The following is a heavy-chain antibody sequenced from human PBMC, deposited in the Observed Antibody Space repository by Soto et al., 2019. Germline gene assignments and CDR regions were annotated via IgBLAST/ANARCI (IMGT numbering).Heavy chain of an antibody. Sequence: QVQLQQWGAGLLKPSETLSLTCAVYGGSFSGYYWSWIRQPPGKGLEWIGEINHSGSTNYNPSPKSRVTISVDTSKNQFSLKLSSVTAADTAVYYCARERRVRGVADYWGQGTLVTVSS. V-gene: IGHV4-34*01. J-gene: IGHJ4*02. CDR2: INHSGST. D-gene: IGHD3-10*01. CDR1: GGSFSGYY. CDR3: ARERRVRGVADY.